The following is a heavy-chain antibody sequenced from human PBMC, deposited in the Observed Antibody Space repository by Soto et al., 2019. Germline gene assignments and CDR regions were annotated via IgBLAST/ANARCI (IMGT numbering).Heavy chain of an antibody. Sequence: GGSLRLSCAASRFSFNDYGMSWVRQAPGKGLEWVSGINSGGGTDYAHSVKGRFTISRDNSKKTLYLLMNSLRADDTAIYYCAKDLRSGWNSYWGQGTLVTVSS. CDR2: INSGGGT. D-gene: IGHD6-19*01. V-gene: IGHV3-23*01. CDR3: AKDLRSGWNSY. CDR1: RFSFNDYG. J-gene: IGHJ4*02.